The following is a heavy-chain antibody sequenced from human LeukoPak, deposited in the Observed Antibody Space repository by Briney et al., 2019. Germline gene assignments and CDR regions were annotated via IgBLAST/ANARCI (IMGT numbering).Heavy chain of an antibody. J-gene: IGHJ4*02. D-gene: IGHD2-2*01. Sequence: GGSLRLSCAASGFTVSSNYMSWVRQAPGKGLEWVSVIYSGGSTYYADSVKGRFTISRDNSKNTLYLQMNSLRAEDTAVYYCAEDRGIVVVPAAFDYWGQGTLVTVSS. V-gene: IGHV3-53*05. CDR3: AEDRGIVVVPAAFDY. CDR1: GFTVSSNY. CDR2: IYSGGST.